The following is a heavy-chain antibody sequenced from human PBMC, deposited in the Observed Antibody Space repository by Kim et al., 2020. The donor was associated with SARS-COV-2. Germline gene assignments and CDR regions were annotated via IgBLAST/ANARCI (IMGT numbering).Heavy chain of an antibody. V-gene: IGHV1-46*02. CDR1: GYSFNIDY. CDR3: ARDPAEVGNHWFDP. J-gene: IGHJ5*02. Sequence: ASVKVSCKASGYSFNIDYVHWVRQAPGQGLEWMGKINPNGGATRSAQQFQGRVAMTMDTSTRTMYMYLSRLTAEDTAVYYCARDPAEVGNHWFDPWGQGTLVTVSS. CDR2: INPNGGAT.